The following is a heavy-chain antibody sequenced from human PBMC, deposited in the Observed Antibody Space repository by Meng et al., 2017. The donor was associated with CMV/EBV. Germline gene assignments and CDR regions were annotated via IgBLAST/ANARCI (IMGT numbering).Heavy chain of an antibody. V-gene: IGHV1-18*04. CDR3: ATEIKRGGSLDAFDI. CDR2: ISTYTGNT. Sequence: ASVKVFCKTSGYSFSSYGITWVRQAPGQGLEWMGWISTYTGNTNYAQKFLGRVTMSTDTSTTTVYMELRSLKSDDTALYYCATEIKRGGSLDAFDIWGQGTMVTVSS. J-gene: IGHJ3*02. D-gene: IGHD6-25*01. CDR1: GYSFSSYG.